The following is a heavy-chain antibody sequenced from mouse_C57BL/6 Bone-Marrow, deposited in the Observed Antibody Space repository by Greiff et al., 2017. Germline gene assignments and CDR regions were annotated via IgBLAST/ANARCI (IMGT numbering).Heavy chain of an antibody. CDR3: ARFRSYSDY. CDR1: GYTFTSYW. Sequence: QVQLQQPGAELVKPGASVKLSCKASGYTFTSYWMQWVKQRPGQGLEWIGEIDPSDSYTNYNQKFKGKATLTVDTSSSTAYMQLSSLTSEDSAVYYCARFRSYSDYWGQGTTLTVSS. D-gene: IGHD2-14*01. CDR2: IDPSDSYT. V-gene: IGHV1-50*01. J-gene: IGHJ2*01.